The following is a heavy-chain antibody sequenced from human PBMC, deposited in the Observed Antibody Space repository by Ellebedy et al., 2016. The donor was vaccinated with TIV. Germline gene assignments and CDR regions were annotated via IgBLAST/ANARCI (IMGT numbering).Heavy chain of an antibody. V-gene: IGHV3-49*03. Sequence: GESLKISCTASGFTFGDYAMSWFRQAPGKGLEWVGFIRSKAYGGTTEYAASVKGRFIISRDDSKSIAYLQMNSLKTEDTAVYYCGVGVYCSGGSCYYYYGMDVWGQGTTVTVSS. D-gene: IGHD2-15*01. CDR3: GVGVYCSGGSCYYYYGMDV. J-gene: IGHJ6*02. CDR2: IRSKAYGGTT. CDR1: GFTFGDYA.